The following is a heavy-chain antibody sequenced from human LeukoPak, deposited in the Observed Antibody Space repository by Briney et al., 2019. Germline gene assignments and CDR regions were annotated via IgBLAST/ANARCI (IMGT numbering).Heavy chain of an antibody. CDR1: RFSFSSYG. Sequence: PGGSLRLSCAASRFSFSSYGMHWVRQAPGKGLDWVAYIQYDGSNEQYADSVKGRFNISRDSSKNTLYPQMNSLKTGGTAVEYCTTEQRGWWELLDLDDAFDIWGQGTMVTVSS. CDR3: TTEQRGWWELLDLDDAFDI. J-gene: IGHJ3*02. V-gene: IGHV3-30*02. CDR2: IQYDGSNE. D-gene: IGHD1-26*01.